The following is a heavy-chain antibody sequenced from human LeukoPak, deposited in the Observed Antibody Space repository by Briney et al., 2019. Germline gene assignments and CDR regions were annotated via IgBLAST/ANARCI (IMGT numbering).Heavy chain of an antibody. D-gene: IGHD3-10*02. J-gene: IGHJ4*02. Sequence: GGSLRLSCAASGFTFSGYGMSWVRQAPGKGLEWVSAMSGSGGRTYYADSVKGRFTISRDNSKNTLYLQMNSLRAEDTAIYYCAKVGNVTEDYWGQGTLVSVSS. CDR2: MSGSGGRT. CDR3: AKVGNVTEDY. V-gene: IGHV3-23*01. CDR1: GFTFSGYG.